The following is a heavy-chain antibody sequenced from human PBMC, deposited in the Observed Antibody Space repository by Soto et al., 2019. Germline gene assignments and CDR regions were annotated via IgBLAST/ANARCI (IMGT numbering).Heavy chain of an antibody. CDR3: GKDALIPSGYYWSRRFPRRRFDY. CDR2: ISGSGGST. CDR1: GFTFSSYA. Sequence: GGSLRLSCAASGFTFSSYAMSWVRQAPGKGLEWVSAISGSGGSTYYADSVKGRFTISRDNAKNTLYLQMNSLRAEDTAVYYCGKDALIPSGYYWSRRFPRRRFDYLGQGTLVNVSS. J-gene: IGHJ4*02. V-gene: IGHV3-23*01. D-gene: IGHD3-22*01.